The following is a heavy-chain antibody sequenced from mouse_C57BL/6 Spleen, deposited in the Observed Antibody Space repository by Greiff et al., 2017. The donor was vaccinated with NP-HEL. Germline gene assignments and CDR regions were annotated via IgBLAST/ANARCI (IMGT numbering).Heavy chain of an antibody. CDR1: GYTFTSYG. CDR3: ASPIYYDYDGDAMDY. V-gene: IGHV1-81*01. J-gene: IGHJ4*01. CDR2: IYPRSGNT. Sequence: QVQLKQSGAELARPGASVKLSCKASGYTFTSYGISWVKQRTGQGLEWIGEIYPRSGNTYYNEKFKGKATLTADKSSSTAYMELRSLTSEDSAVYFCASPIYYDYDGDAMDYWGQGTSVTVSS. D-gene: IGHD2-4*01.